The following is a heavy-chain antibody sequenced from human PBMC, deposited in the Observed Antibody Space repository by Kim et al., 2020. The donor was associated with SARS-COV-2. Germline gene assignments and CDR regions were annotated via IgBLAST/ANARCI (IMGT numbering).Heavy chain of an antibody. CDR2: INTNTGNT. J-gene: IGHJ4*02. CDR3: ARVNVWGSYRYTPLVY. Sequence: ASVKVSCKASGYTFTSYAMNWVRQAPGQGLEWMGWINTNTGNTTYAQGFTGRFVISLDTSVSTAYLQMSSLKAEDTAVYYCARVNVWGSYRYTPLVYWGQGTLVTVSS. D-gene: IGHD3-16*02. V-gene: IGHV7-4-1*02. CDR1: GYTFTSYA.